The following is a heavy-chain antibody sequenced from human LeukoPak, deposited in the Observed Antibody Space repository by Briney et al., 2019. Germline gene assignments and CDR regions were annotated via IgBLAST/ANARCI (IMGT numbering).Heavy chain of an antibody. D-gene: IGHD3-3*01. CDR3: ARGIEIFGVVTSTEFDY. V-gene: IGHV4-34*01. J-gene: IGHJ4*02. CDR1: GGSFSGYY. Sequence: SETLSLTCTVSGGSFSGYYCTWIRQPPGKGLEWIGEINHSGSTNYNPSLKSRVTISVDTSKNQFSLKLSSVTAADTAVYYCARGIEIFGVVTSTEFDYWGQGTLVTVSS. CDR2: INHSGST.